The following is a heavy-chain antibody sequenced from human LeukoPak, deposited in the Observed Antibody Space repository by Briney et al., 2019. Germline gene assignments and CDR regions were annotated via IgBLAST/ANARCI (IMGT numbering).Heavy chain of an antibody. CDR2: VRGAEGTT. CDR3: TKAPTYYDSSGSYYFDY. Sequence: GGSLSLSCAAWGFTYRAYGMRGVGESPRKGGEGGAGVRGAEGTTYYADSVKGRFTISRDNSKNTLDVQMNSLRGEDRAVYYCTKAPTYYDSSGSYYFDYWGPGTLVTVSS. V-gene: IGHV3-23*01. D-gene: IGHD3-22*01. CDR1: GFTYRAYG. J-gene: IGHJ4*02.